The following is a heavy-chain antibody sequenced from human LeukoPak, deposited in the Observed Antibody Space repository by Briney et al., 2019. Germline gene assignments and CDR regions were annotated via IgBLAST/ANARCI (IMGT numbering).Heavy chain of an antibody. CDR1: GYTFSIYN. V-gene: IGHV1-46*01. Sequence: ASVKVSCKASGYTFSIYNMHWVRQAPGQGLEWMGIINPSGGSTSYAQKFQGRVTMTRDTSTSTVYMELSSLRSEDTAVYYCARVLELPRSYYYYGMDVWGQGTTVTVSS. D-gene: IGHD1-26*01. CDR2: INPSGGST. J-gene: IGHJ6*02. CDR3: ARVLELPRSYYYYGMDV.